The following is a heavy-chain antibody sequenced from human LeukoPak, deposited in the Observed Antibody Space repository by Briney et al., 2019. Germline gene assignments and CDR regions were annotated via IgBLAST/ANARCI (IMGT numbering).Heavy chain of an antibody. CDR2: SNHTLST. J-gene: IGHJ1*01. CDR3: ARRSHYSGWYV. CDR1: GGSFSVY. Sequence: SETLSLTCAVYGGSFSVYWSWIRQPPAQGREWIGESNHTLSTNYTPSLKSRVTISVDTSQNQFSLKLSSVTAADTAVYFCARRSHYSGWYVWGQGPLVTVSS. D-gene: IGHD6-19*01. V-gene: IGHV4-34*01.